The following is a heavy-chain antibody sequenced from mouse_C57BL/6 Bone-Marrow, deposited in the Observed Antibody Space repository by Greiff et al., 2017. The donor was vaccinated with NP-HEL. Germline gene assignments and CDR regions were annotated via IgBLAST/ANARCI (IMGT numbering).Heavy chain of an antibody. CDR3: ARSHYYGSSYGAMDY. CDR1: GYTFTDYY. D-gene: IGHD1-1*01. CDR2: IYTGSGNT. V-gene: IGHV1-76*01. J-gene: IGHJ4*01. Sequence: QVQLQQSGAELVRPGASVKLSCKASGYTFTDYYINWVKQRPGPGLAWIARIYTGSGNTYSNEKIKGKATLTAENSSSTAYMQLSSLTSEDSAVYVCARSHYYGSSYGAMDYWGQGTSVTVSS.